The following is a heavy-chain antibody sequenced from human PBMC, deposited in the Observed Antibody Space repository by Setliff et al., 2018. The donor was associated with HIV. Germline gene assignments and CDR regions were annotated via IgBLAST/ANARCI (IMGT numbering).Heavy chain of an antibody. V-gene: IGHV3-7*01. D-gene: IGHD6-13*01. J-gene: IGHJ4*02. Sequence: GGSLRLSCPASGFTFSDYWINWVRQAPGKGLEWVANIKQDGSERSYVDSVMGRFTISRDNSKNTLYLQMNTLRTEDTAVYYCAQLAAADDSWGQGTLVTVSS. CDR2: IKQDGSER. CDR1: GFTFSDYW. CDR3: AQLAAADDS.